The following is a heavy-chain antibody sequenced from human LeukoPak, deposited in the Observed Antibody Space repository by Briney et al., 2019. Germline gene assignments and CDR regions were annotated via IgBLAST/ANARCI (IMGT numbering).Heavy chain of an antibody. D-gene: IGHD3-3*01. Sequence: ASVKVSCKASGGTFSSSAIIWVRQAPGQGLEWMGWISPNSGGTNYAQKFQGRVTMTRDTSINTAYMELSRLRSDDTAVYYCASGGVVRTDYYYYYMDVWGKGTTVTVSS. J-gene: IGHJ6*03. CDR2: ISPNSGGT. V-gene: IGHV1-2*02. CDR3: ASGGVVRTDYYYYYMDV. CDR1: GGTFSSSA.